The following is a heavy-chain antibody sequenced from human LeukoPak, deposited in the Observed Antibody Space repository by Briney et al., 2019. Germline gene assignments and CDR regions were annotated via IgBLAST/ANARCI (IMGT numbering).Heavy chain of an antibody. Sequence: GGPRRSSGAASELPFPSVWMHWFPQAPGKGLLWVSRINTDGTITGYADSVKGRFTISRDNAKNTLYLQMNSLRAEDTGVYYCARDRTTVTLFDYWGQGALVTVSS. V-gene: IGHV3-74*01. CDR1: ELPFPSVW. CDR3: ARDRTTVTLFDY. J-gene: IGHJ4*02. CDR2: INTDGTIT. D-gene: IGHD4-17*01.